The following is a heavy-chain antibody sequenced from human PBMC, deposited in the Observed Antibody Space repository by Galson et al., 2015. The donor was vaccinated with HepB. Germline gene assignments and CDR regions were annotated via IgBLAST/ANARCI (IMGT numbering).Heavy chain of an antibody. J-gene: IGHJ6*02. CDR3: ARVPYKTARPEGMDYYYAMDV. D-gene: IGHD6-6*01. CDR2: INPSDGRS. V-gene: IGHV1-46*01. CDR1: GYTFINYY. Sequence: SVKVSCKASGYTFINYYIHWVRQAPGQGLEWMGFINPSDGRSTYAQKIQGRVTMTRDTSTSTVYMELSSLRSEDTAVCYCARVPYKTARPEGMDYYYAMDVWGQGTTVTVSS.